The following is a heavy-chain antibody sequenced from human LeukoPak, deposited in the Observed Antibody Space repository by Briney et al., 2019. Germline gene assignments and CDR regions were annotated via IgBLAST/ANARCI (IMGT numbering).Heavy chain of an antibody. Sequence: SVKVSCKASGYIFTDYYMHWVRQAPGQGLEWMGGIIPIFGTANYAQKFQGRVTITADESTSTAYMELSSLRSEDTAVYYCARDRRGSGSYYPDYYYMDVWGKGTTVTVSS. CDR3: ARDRRGSGSYYPDYYYMDV. J-gene: IGHJ6*03. CDR2: IIPIFGTA. V-gene: IGHV1-69*13. D-gene: IGHD3-10*01. CDR1: GYIFTDYY.